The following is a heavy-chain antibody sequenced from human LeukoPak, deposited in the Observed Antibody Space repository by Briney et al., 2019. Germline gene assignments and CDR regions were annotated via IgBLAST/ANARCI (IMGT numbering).Heavy chain of an antibody. CDR2: ISWNSGSI. V-gene: IGHV3-9*01. Sequence: PGGSLRLSCAASGFTFDDYAMHWVRQAPGKGLEWVSGISWNSGSIGYADSVKGRFTISRDNAKNSLYLQMTSLRAEDTALYYCAKDGGTVTTFYYYYGMDVWGQGTTVTVSS. J-gene: IGHJ6*02. CDR3: AKDGGTVTTFYYYYGMDV. CDR1: GFTFDDYA. D-gene: IGHD4-17*01.